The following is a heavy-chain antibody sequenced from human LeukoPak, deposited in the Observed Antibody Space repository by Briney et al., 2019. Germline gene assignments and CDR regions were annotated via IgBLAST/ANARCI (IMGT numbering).Heavy chain of an antibody. CDR1: GGTFSIYA. D-gene: IGHD6-19*01. CDR2: IIPIFGTA. CDR3: ARSPYSSGWPTDY. V-gene: IGHV1-69*13. Sequence: SVKVSCKASGGTFSIYAISWVRQAPGQGLEWMGGIIPIFGTANYAQKFQGRVTITADESTSTAYMELSSLRSEDTAVYYCARSPYSSGWPTDYWGQGTLVTVSS. J-gene: IGHJ4*02.